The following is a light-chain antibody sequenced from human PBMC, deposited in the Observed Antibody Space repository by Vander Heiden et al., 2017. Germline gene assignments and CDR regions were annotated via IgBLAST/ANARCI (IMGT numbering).Light chain of an antibody. V-gene: IGKV1-6*02. Sequence: PMPQSPSPLSASVGDTVTITCRASLDIRSDLGWYQQRPVQAPKLLIYDATRLQSGVPSRFSGRGSGTDFTLTISSLHSEDFATYYCLQDYNYPFTFGPGAKVEIK. J-gene: IGKJ3*01. CDR2: DAT. CDR3: LQDYNYPFT. CDR1: LDIRSD.